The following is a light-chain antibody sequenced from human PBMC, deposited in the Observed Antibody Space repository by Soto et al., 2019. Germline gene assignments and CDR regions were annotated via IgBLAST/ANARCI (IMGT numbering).Light chain of an antibody. J-gene: IGKJ4*01. CDR2: GAF. CDR3: VQDFNYPLT. V-gene: IGKV1-6*01. CDR1: RGVRSD. Sequence: AIQITQSPSSLSASIGDTVTISCRASRGVRSDVAWYPQRPGSVPKVLIYGAFNFYTGVPSRFSGSGYGSDFSLTISSLQHEDSATYYCVQDFNYPLTFGGGTKVDIK.